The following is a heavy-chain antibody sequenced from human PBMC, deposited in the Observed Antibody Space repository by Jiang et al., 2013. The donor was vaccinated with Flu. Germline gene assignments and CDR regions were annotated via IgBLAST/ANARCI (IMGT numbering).Heavy chain of an antibody. V-gene: IGHV1-69*13. J-gene: IGHJ5*02. Sequence: GAEVKKPGASVKVSCKASGYTFTSYAISWVRQAPGQGLEWMGGIIPIFGTANYAQKFQGRVTITADESTSTAYMELSSLRSEDTAVYYCARRGRLGYCSGGSCYWGWFDPWGQGTLVTVSS. D-gene: IGHD2-15*01. CDR3: ARRGRLGYCSGGSCYWGWFDP. CDR1: GYTFTSYA. CDR2: IIPIFGTA.